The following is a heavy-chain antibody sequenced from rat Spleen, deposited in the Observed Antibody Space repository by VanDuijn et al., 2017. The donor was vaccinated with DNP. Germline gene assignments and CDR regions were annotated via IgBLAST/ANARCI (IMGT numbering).Heavy chain of an antibody. Sequence: EVQLVESGGGPVQPGRSLKLSCVASGFIFSNYWMTWIRQAPGKGLEWVASITNTGGSTYYPDSVKGRFTISRDNAKSTLYLQMDSLRSEDTATYYCARSWGDDGYPPFAYWGQGTLVTVSS. D-gene: IGHD1-12*03. V-gene: IGHV5-31*01. J-gene: IGHJ3*01. CDR1: GFIFSNYW. CDR2: ITNTGGST. CDR3: ARSWGDDGYPPFAY.